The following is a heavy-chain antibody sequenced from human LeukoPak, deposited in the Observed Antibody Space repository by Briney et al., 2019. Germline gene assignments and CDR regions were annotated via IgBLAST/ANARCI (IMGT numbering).Heavy chain of an antibody. CDR2: INPNSGGT. CDR3: ARDDAGTHDS. V-gene: IGHV1-2*02. CDR1: GYTLTGYH. D-gene: IGHD3/OR15-3a*01. Sequence: ASVTVSCKASGYTLTGYHLHWVRQAPGQGLEWMGWINPNSGGTNYAQKFKGRLTMTLDTSISTLYMDLSSLTSDDTAVYYCARDDAGTHDSWGQGTLVTVSS. J-gene: IGHJ5*01.